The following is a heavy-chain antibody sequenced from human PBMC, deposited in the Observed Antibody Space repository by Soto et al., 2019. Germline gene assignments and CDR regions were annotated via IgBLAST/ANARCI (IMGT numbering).Heavy chain of an antibody. CDR1: GFTFSSYG. CDR3: ARERTGGVRTYYYSGMDV. Sequence: QVQLVESGGGVVQPGRSLRLSCAASGFTFSSYGMHWVRQAPGKGLEWVAVIGYDGSNKYYADSVKGRFTISRDNSKNTLYLQMNSLRAEDTAVYYCARERTGGVRTYYYSGMDVWGQGTTVTVSS. V-gene: IGHV3-33*01. CDR2: IGYDGSNK. D-gene: IGHD2-8*02. J-gene: IGHJ6*02.